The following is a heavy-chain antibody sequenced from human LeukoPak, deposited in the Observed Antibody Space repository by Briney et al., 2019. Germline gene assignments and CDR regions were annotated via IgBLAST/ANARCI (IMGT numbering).Heavy chain of an antibody. CDR1: GGSINIYY. CDR2: IYTSGST. V-gene: IGHV4-4*07. D-gene: IGHD4-17*01. Sequence: TSETLSLTCTVSGGSINIYYWSWIRQPAGKGLEWIGRIYTSGSTNYNPSLKTRVTMSVDTSKNQFSLKLSSVTAADTAVYYCARGPLTMTRGFDPWGQGTLVTVSS. CDR3: ARGPLTMTRGFDP. J-gene: IGHJ5*02.